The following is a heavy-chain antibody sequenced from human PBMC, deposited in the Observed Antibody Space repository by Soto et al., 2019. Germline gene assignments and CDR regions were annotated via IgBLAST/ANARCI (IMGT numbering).Heavy chain of an antibody. D-gene: IGHD6-13*01. J-gene: IGHJ6*02. V-gene: IGHV4-4*07. CDR3: ARDRGDEGTIAAAGTWVYYYYGMDV. CDR1: GGSISSYY. CDR2: IYTSGST. Sequence: SETLSLTCTVSGGSISSYYWSWIRQPAGKGLEWIGRIYTSGSTNYNPSLKSRVTMSVDTSKNQFSLKLSSVTAADTAVYYCARDRGDEGTIAAAGTWVYYYYGMDVWGQGTTVTVS.